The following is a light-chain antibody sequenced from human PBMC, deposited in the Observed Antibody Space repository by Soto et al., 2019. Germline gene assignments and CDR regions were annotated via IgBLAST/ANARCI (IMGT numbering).Light chain of an antibody. Sequence: QSVLTQPPSVSGAPGQRVTISCTGGTSNIGADYDVQWYQHRPGIAPRLLIFGNDNRPSGVPDRLSGSKSGTSASLAITGLQAEDEADYYCQSFDNTLSGGVVFGGGTKLTVL. CDR3: QSFDNTLSGGVV. CDR1: TSNIGADYD. V-gene: IGLV1-40*01. J-gene: IGLJ2*01. CDR2: GND.